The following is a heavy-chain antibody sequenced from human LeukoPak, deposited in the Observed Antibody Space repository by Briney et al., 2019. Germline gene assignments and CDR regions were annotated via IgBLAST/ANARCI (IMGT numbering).Heavy chain of an antibody. V-gene: IGHV4-34*01. J-gene: IGHJ4*02. D-gene: IGHD6-13*01. CDR1: GGSFSGYY. Sequence: SETLSLTCAVYGGSFSGYYWSWIRQPPGKGLEWIGEINHSGSTNYNPSLKSRVTISVDTSKNQFSLKLSSVTAADTAVYYCASLIAAAGTEFDYWGQGTLVTVSS. CDR2: INHSGST. CDR3: ASLIAAAGTEFDY.